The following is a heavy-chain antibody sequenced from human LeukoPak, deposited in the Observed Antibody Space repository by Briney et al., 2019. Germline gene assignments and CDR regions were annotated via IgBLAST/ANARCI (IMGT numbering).Heavy chain of an antibody. CDR3: AKAPGADGHYHSPLAYGMDV. V-gene: IGHV4-59*01. D-gene: IGHD1-14*01. CDR2: IYYSGST. J-gene: IGHJ6*02. CDR1: GGSISSYY. Sequence: SETLSLTCTVSGGSISSYYWSWIRQPPGKGLEWIGYIYYSGSTNYNPSLKSRVTISVDTSKNQFSLKLSSVTAADTAVYYCAKAPGADGHYHSPLAYGMDVWGQGTTVIVSS.